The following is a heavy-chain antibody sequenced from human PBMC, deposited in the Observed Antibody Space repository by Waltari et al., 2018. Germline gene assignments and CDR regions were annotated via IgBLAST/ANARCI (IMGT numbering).Heavy chain of an antibody. Sequence: SRQPPGKGLELIGYIFYSGSTYSNPSLKSRLSMSVDTSKNQFSLNLNSVTAADTAMYYCARAVSIDRIVVVTHFDYWGQGTLVTVSS. CDR3: ARAVSIDRIVVVTHFDY. CDR2: IFYSGST. J-gene: IGHJ4*02. V-gene: IGHV4-30-4*01. D-gene: IGHD3-22*01.